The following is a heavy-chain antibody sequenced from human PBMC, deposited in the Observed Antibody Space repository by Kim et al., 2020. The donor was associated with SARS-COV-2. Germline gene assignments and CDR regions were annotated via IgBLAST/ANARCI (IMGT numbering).Heavy chain of an antibody. CDR2: CGTA. V-gene: IGHV1-69*01. Sequence: CGTANSAQKVQGRVTITADESTSTAYMELSSLRSEDTAVYYCARGRAFDIWGQGTMVTVSS. CDR3: ARGRAFDI. J-gene: IGHJ3*02.